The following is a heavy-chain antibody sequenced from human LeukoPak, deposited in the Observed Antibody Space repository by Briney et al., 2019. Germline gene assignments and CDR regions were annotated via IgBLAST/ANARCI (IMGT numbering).Heavy chain of an antibody. D-gene: IGHD3-22*01. Sequence: PAETLSLTCTVSGGSISSGDYYWSWIRQPPGKGLEWIGYIYYSGSTYYNPSLKSRVTISVDTSKNQFSLKLSSVTAADTALYYCASFNYYDSSGYYYVLEAFDIWGQGTMVTVSS. J-gene: IGHJ3*02. CDR3: ASFNYYDSSGYYYVLEAFDI. CDR2: IYYSGST. CDR1: GGSISSGDYY. V-gene: IGHV4-30-4*08.